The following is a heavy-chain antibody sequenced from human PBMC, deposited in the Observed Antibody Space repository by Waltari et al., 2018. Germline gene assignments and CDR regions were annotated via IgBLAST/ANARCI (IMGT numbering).Heavy chain of an antibody. J-gene: IGHJ4*02. CDR1: CGSISSHY. V-gene: IGHV4-59*11. D-gene: IGHD5-12*01. Sequence: QVQLQDSGPGLVKPSEILSLTCTVSCGSISSHYWSWIRQPPGKVLDWIGYIYYSGSTNYNPSLKSRVTISVDTSKNQFSLKLSSVTAADTAVYYFAREVATINFFDYWGQGTLVTISS. CDR3: AREVATINFFDY. CDR2: IYYSGST.